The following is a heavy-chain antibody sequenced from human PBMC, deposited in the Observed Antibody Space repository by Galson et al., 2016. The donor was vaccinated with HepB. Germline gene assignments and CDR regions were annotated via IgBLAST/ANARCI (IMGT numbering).Heavy chain of an antibody. CDR3: ARHAERWLQRAFDI. CDR2: IYYSGST. CDR1: GGSVGTSY. D-gene: IGHD5-24*01. Sequence: LSLTCSVSGGSVGTSYWSWIRQPPGKTLEWIGYIYYSGSTTYNPSLRSRVTLSVDTDTSTTHFSLKLTSVTAADTAVYYCARHAERWLQRAFDIWGRGTMVSVSS. V-gene: IGHV4-59*02. J-gene: IGHJ3*02.